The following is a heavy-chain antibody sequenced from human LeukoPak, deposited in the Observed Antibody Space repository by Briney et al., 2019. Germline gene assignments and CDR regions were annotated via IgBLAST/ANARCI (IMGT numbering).Heavy chain of an antibody. CDR2: ISTDSTYI. J-gene: IGHJ4*02. CDR1: GFTFSSYA. CDR3: AREGGVYSTTWFGD. Sequence: KPGGSLRLSCAASGFTFSSYAMSWVRQAPGKGLEWVSSISTDSTYIYYADSMKGRFTISRDNAKNSLYLQMNSLRAEDTAVYYCAREGGVYSTTWFGDWGQGTLVTVSS. V-gene: IGHV3-21*01. D-gene: IGHD6-13*01.